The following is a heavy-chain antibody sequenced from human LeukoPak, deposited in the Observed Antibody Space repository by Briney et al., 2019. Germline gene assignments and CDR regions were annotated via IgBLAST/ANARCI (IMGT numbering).Heavy chain of an antibody. D-gene: IGHD4-23*01. J-gene: IGHJ4*02. CDR1: GYTFTSYD. Sequence: ASVKVSCKASGYTFTSYDINWVRQATGQGLEWMGWMNPYSGNTGYAQKFQGRVTMTRNTSISTAYMELSSLRSEDTAVYYCARAARLYGGNPGSLGYWGQGTLVTVSS. V-gene: IGHV1-8*01. CDR2: MNPYSGNT. CDR3: ARAARLYGGNPGSLGY.